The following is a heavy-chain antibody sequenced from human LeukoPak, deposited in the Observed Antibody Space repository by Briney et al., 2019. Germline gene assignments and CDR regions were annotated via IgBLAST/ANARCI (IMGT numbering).Heavy chain of an antibody. Sequence: GGSLRLSCAASGFSLSNSWMNWVRRAPGKGLQWVARIKRDGSERNYVDSVQGQFTISRDNAKNSLFLQMNSLRAEDTAVYYCARGNYDGAGYWGQGTLVTVSS. D-gene: IGHD3-10*01. CDR3: ARGNYDGAGY. J-gene: IGHJ4*02. CDR2: IKRDGSER. V-gene: IGHV3-7*01. CDR1: GFSLSNSW.